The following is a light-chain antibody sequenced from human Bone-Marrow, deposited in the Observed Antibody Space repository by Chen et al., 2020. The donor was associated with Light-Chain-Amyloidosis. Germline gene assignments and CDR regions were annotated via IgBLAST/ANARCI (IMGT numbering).Light chain of an antibody. CDR2: DAS. CDR3: QQRSNWPPMYT. Sequence: DIVLTQSPATLPLPPGERATRSCRASQSVGSYLAWYQQKPGQAPRLLIYDASNRATGSPARFRGSGSGTDCTLTSSSREPEDFAVYYCQQRSNWPPMYTFGQGTKLEIK. J-gene: IGKJ2*01. V-gene: IGKV3-11*01. CDR1: QSVGSY.